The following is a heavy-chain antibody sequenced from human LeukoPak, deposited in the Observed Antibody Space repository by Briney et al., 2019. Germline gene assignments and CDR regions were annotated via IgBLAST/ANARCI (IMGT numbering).Heavy chain of an antibody. V-gene: IGHV3-23*01. CDR2: ISGSGDNT. D-gene: IGHD3-10*01. CDR1: GFTFSSYA. J-gene: IGHJ5*02. CDR3: AKDRVVRGIMGAFDP. Sequence: GGSLRLSSAASGFTFSSYAMTWVRQAPGKGLEWVSGISGSGDNTYYTDSVKGRFTISRDNSKKIVYLQMNSLRAEDTAVYYCAKDRVVRGIMGAFDPWGQGTLVTVSS.